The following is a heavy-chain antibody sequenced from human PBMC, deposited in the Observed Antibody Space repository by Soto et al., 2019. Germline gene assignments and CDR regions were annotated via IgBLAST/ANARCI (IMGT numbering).Heavy chain of an antibody. Sequence: GGSLRLSCAASGFTFDDYTMHWVRQAPGKGLEWVSSISSSSTYIYYADSVKGRFTISRDNAKSSLYLQLNSLRAEDTAVYYCARDQGYDILTAYAYWGQGTLVTVSS. J-gene: IGHJ4*02. CDR1: GFTFDDYT. CDR2: ISSSSTYI. CDR3: ARDQGYDILTAYAY. D-gene: IGHD3-9*01. V-gene: IGHV3-21*01.